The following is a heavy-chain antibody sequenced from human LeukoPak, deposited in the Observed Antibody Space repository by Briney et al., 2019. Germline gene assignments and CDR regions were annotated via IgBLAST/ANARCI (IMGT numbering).Heavy chain of an antibody. CDR2: FDDTT. D-gene: IGHD3-10*01. CDR1: GFTFSSYA. J-gene: IGHJ5*02. Sequence: GGSLRLSCVASGFTFSSYAMTWVRQAPGKGLEWVSTFDDTTYYAGSVKGRFTISRDNSKNTLYLQMNSLRAEDTARYYCAKDRSGSRSWGQGTLVTVSS. V-gene: IGHV3-23*01. CDR3: AKDRSGSRS.